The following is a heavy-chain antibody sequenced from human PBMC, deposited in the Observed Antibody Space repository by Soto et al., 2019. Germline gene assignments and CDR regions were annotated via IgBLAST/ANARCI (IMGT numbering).Heavy chain of an antibody. CDR2: ISSTSNTI. CDR1: RFTFTSYS. Sequence: GGSLRLSCAASRFTFTSYSMNWVRQPPGKGLEWVSHISSTSNTIYYADSVKGRFTISRDNAKNSLYLQMNSPRVEDTAVYYCAREVRYCSSTSCSTDFDSWGQGTLVTVSS. J-gene: IGHJ4*02. D-gene: IGHD2-2*02. CDR3: AREVRYCSSTSCSTDFDS. V-gene: IGHV3-48*01.